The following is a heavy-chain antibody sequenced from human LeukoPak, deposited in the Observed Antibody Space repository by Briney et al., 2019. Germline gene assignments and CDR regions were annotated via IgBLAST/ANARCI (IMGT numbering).Heavy chain of an antibody. CDR3: ARDSSGYYSH. D-gene: IGHD3-22*01. J-gene: IGHJ4*02. CDR1: GFTFSSYG. V-gene: IGHV3-30*03. Sequence: GGSLRLSCAASGFTFSSYGMHWVRQAPGKGLEWVAVISYDGSNKYYADSVKGRFTISRDNSKNTLYLQMNSLRAEDTAVYYCARDSSGYYSHWGQGTLVTVSS. CDR2: ISYDGSNK.